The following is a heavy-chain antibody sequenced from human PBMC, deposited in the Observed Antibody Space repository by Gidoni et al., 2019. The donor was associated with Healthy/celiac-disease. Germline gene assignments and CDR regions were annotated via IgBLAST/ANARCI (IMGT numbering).Heavy chain of an antibody. V-gene: IGHV3-23*01. CDR1: GFTFSSYA. CDR2: ISGSGGST. J-gene: IGHJ6*02. CDR3: AKPSALSSGYYYDREYYYGMDV. D-gene: IGHD3-22*01. Sequence: EVQLLESGGGLVQPGGSLRLSCAASGFTFSSYAMSWVRQAPGKGLEWVSAISGSGGSTYDADSVKGRFTISRDNSKNTLYLQMNSLRAEDTAVYYCAKPSALSSGYYYDREYYYGMDVWGQGTTVTVSS.